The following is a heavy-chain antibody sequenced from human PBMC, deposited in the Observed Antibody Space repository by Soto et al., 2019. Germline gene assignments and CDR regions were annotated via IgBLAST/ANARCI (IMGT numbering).Heavy chain of an antibody. J-gene: IGHJ6*02. D-gene: IGHD1-1*01. V-gene: IGHV1-69*12. CDR1: GDTFDTFA. Sequence: QVQLVQSGAEVLKPGSSVKLSCKTSGDTFDTFAISWVRQAPGQGLEWMGGIIPIFRTPDYTQKFQGRVTITADVSTSTAYMELSSLRSEDTAVYYCARDKGPGQLGGNYYYALDVWGQGTTVTVSS. CDR3: ARDKGPGQLGGNYYYALDV. CDR2: IIPIFRTP.